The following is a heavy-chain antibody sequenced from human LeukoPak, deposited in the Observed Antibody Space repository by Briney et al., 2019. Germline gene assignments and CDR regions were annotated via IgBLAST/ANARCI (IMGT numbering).Heavy chain of an antibody. D-gene: IGHD3-22*01. CDR2: ISGSGGST. CDR3: AKDLRVIDY. V-gene: IGHV3-23*01. Sequence: GGSLSLSCAASGFTFSSYAMSWVRQAPGKGLEWVSAISGSGGSTYYADSVKGQFAISRDNSKNTLYLQMNSLRAEDTAVYYCAKDLRVIDYWGQGTLVTVSS. CDR1: GFTFSSYA. J-gene: IGHJ4*02.